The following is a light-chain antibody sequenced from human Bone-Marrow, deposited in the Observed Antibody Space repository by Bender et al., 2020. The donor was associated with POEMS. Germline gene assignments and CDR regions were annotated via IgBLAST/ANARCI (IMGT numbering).Light chain of an antibody. Sequence: ALTQPASVSGSPGQSSTISCTGTSSDVGSYNLVSWYQQHPGKAPKLMIYDVSYRPSGVSNRFSGSKSGNTASLTISGLQAEDEAAYHCCSYAGSNTLIFGGGTKVTVL. CDR3: CSYAGSNTLI. J-gene: IGLJ2*01. CDR2: DVS. CDR1: SSDVGSYNL. V-gene: IGLV2-23*02.